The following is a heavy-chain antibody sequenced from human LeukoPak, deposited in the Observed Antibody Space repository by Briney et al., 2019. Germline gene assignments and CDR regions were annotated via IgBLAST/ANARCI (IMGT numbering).Heavy chain of an antibody. D-gene: IGHD6-6*01. CDR3: ASGSSGEGYYYYGMDV. CDR2: MNPNSGNT. J-gene: IGHJ6*02. CDR1: GYTFTSYD. Sequence: ASVKVSCKASGYTFTSYDINWVRQATGQGLEWMGWMNPNSGNTGYAQKFQGRVTMTRNTSISTAYMELSSLRSEDTAVYYCASGSSGEGYYYYGMDVWGQGTTVTVSS. V-gene: IGHV1-8*01.